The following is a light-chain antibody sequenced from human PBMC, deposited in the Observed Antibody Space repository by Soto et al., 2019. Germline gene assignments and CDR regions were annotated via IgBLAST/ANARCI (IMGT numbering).Light chain of an antibody. CDR1: QSVSSN. V-gene: IGKV3-15*01. CDR2: GAF. CDR3: QQRSNWPPEIT. Sequence: EIVLTQSPGTLFLSPGERATLSCRASQSVSSNLAWYQQKPGQAPSLLIYGAFTRATGIPARFSGTGSGTEFTLTISSLQSEDFALYYCQQRSNWPPEITFGQGTRLENK. J-gene: IGKJ5*01.